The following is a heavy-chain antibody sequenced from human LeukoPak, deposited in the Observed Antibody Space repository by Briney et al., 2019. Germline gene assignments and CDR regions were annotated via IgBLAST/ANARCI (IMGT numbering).Heavy chain of an antibody. CDR1: GFTFSSYA. Sequence: PGGSLRLSCAASGFTFSSYAMSWVRQAPGKGLEWVSAISGSGGSTYYADSVKGRFTISRDNSKNTLYLQMNSLRAEDTAVYYCAKAPEIAVAGTNYFDYWGQGTLVTVSS. J-gene: IGHJ4*02. D-gene: IGHD6-19*01. CDR2: ISGSGGST. V-gene: IGHV3-23*01. CDR3: AKAPEIAVAGTNYFDY.